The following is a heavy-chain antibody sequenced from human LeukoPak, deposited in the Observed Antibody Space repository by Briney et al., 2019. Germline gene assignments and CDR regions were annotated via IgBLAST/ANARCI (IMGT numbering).Heavy chain of an antibody. V-gene: IGHV4-61*02. CDR3: ARAVGSSESNWFDP. J-gene: IGHJ5*02. CDR2: IYTSGST. Sequence: SETLSLTCTVSGGSISSGSYYWSWIRQPAGKGLEWIGRIYTSGSTNYNPSLKSRVTISVDRSKNQFSLMLRSVTAADTAVYYCARAVGSSESNWFDPWGRGTLATVSS. D-gene: IGHD1-26*01. CDR1: GGSISSGSYY.